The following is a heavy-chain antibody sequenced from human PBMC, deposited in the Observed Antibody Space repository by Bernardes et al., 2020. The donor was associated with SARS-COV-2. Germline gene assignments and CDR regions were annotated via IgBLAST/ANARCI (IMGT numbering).Heavy chain of an antibody. J-gene: IGHJ4*02. CDR3: AKRPSTVIAGSATHFDY. CDR1: GITVSKYA. Sequence: GSLRLSCEASGITVSKYALIWVRQAPGKGLEWVSAISGSGGSTNYADSVRGRFTISRDNSKNTVYLQMNSLRAEDSAIYYCAKRPSTVIAGSATHFDYWGQGTLVTVSS. CDR2: ISGSGGST. V-gene: IGHV3-23*01. D-gene: IGHD6-13*01.